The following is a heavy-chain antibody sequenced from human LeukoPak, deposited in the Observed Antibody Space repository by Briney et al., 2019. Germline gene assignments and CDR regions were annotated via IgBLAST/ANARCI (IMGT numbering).Heavy chain of an antibody. CDR1: GFTFSTFA. Sequence: GGSLRLSCAASGFTFSTFAMIWVRQPPGKGLEWVSSIFPSGDEIHYADSVRGRFTISRDNSKSTLSLQMNSLRAEDTAVYYCAGYASSSRRDAFDIWGQGTMVTVSS. CDR2: IFPSGDEI. D-gene: IGHD2-2*01. V-gene: IGHV3-23*01. CDR3: AGYASSSRRDAFDI. J-gene: IGHJ3*02.